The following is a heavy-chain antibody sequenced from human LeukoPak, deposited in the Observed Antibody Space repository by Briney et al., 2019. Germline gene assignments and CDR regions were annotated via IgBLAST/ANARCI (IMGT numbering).Heavy chain of an antibody. CDR3: AREGPEYYYDSSSLWDY. CDR1: GGPFSGYY. V-gene: IGHV4-34*01. Sequence: PSETLSLTCAVYGGPFSGYYWSWIRQPPGKGLEWIGEINHSGSTNYNPSLKSRVTISVDTSKNQFSLKLSSATAADTAVYYCAREGPEYYYDSSSLWDYWGQGTLVTVSS. J-gene: IGHJ4*02. D-gene: IGHD3-22*01. CDR2: INHSGST.